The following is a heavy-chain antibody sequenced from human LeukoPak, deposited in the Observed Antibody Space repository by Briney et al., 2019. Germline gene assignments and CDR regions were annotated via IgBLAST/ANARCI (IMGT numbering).Heavy chain of an antibody. V-gene: IGHV3-7*01. CDR1: GFTLGSYW. Sequence: GGSLRLSCAASGFTLGSYWMSWARQAPGKGLEWVANIKQDGSDKYYVDSVKGRFTVSRDNAQNSLYLQINSLRAEDTAVYYCVRVGRSAFDIWGQGTMVTVSS. CDR2: IKQDGSDK. CDR3: VRVGRSAFDI. J-gene: IGHJ3*02.